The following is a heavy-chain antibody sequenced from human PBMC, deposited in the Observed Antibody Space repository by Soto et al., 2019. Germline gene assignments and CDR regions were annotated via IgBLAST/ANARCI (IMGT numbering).Heavy chain of an antibody. J-gene: IGHJ4*02. V-gene: IGHV4-61*01. D-gene: IGHD3-22*01. CDR2: IYYSGST. Sequence: SETLSLTCTVSGGSVSSGSYYWSWIRQPPGKGLEWIGYIYYSGSTNYNPSLKSRVTISVDTSKNQFSLKLSSVTAADTAVYYCASSMGDYYDSSGYPYWGQGTLVTVSS. CDR3: ASSMGDYYDSSGYPY. CDR1: GGSVSSGSYY.